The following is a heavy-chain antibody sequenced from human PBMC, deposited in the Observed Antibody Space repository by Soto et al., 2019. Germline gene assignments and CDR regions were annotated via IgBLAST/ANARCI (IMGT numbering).Heavy chain of an antibody. Sequence: SETLSLTCSVSGGSVNNKTYYWSWIRQPPGKRLEWIGYVYYSGTTNYNPSLKSRVTISIDMSKNQFSLRLSSVTAAATALYYCARTTAVPNTLRSRYFFDFWGQGTLVTVSS. CDR2: VYYSGTT. CDR3: ARTTAVPNTLRSRYFFDF. J-gene: IGHJ4*02. D-gene: IGHD3-9*01. CDR1: GGSVNNKTYY. V-gene: IGHV4-61*01.